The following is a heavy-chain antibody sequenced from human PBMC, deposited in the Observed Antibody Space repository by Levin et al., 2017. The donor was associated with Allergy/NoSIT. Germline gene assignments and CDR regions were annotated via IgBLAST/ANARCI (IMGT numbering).Heavy chain of an antibody. V-gene: IGHV3-30*18. CDR1: GFTFSSYG. J-gene: IGHJ4*02. Sequence: GGSLRLSCAASGFTFSSYGMHWVRQAPGKGLEWVAVISYDGSNKYYADSVKGRFTISRDNSKNTLYLQMNSLRAEETAVYYCAKDGPRSYIAARPWHYFDYWGQGTLVTVSS. CDR2: ISYDGSNK. CDR3: AKDGPRSYIAARPWHYFDY. D-gene: IGHD6-6*01.